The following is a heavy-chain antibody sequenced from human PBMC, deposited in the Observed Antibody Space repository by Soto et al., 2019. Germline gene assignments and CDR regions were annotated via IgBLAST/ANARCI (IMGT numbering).Heavy chain of an antibody. V-gene: IGHV3-48*02. CDR2: ISSSSSTI. Sequence: EVQLVESGGGLVQPGGSLRLSCAASGFTFSSYSMNWVRQAPGKGLEWVSYISSSSSTIYYADSVKGRFTISRDNAKNSLYLQMNSLRDEDTAVYYCARGTSQLRFLEWLLQPTFDYWGQGTLVTVSS. D-gene: IGHD3-3*01. CDR1: GFTFSSYS. CDR3: ARGTSQLRFLEWLLQPTFDY. J-gene: IGHJ4*02.